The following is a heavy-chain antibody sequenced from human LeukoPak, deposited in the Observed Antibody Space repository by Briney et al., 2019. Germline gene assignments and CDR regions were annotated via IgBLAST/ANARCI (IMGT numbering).Heavy chain of an antibody. CDR2: ISSSSSYI. CDR1: GFTSSSYS. D-gene: IGHD3-3*01. CDR3: AITIFGVVQPIPYY. Sequence: GGSLRLSCAASGFTSSSYSMNWVRQAPGKGLEWVSSISSSSSYIYYADSLKGRFTISRDNAKDSLYLQMNSLRAEDTAVYYCAITIFGVVQPIPYYWGQGTLVTVSS. V-gene: IGHV3-21*01. J-gene: IGHJ4*02.